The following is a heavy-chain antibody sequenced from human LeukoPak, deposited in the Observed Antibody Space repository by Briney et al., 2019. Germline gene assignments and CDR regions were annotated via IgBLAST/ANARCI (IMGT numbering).Heavy chain of an antibody. Sequence: SVKVSCKASGGTFSSYAISWVRQAPGQGLEWMGGIIPIFGTANYAQKFQGRVTITADESTSTAYMELSSLRSEDTAVYYCARGFEDIVVVPAAKPCATGDCYWYFDLWGRGTLVTVSS. CDR2: IIPIFGTA. V-gene: IGHV1-69*13. CDR1: GGTFSSYA. D-gene: IGHD2-2*01. J-gene: IGHJ2*01. CDR3: ARGFEDIVVVPAAKPCATGDCYWYFDL.